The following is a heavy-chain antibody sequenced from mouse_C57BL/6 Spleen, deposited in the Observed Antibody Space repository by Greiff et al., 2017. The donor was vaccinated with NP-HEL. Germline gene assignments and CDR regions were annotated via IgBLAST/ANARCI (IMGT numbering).Heavy chain of an antibody. Sequence: DVQLVESGPGLVKPSQSLSLTCSVTGYSITSGYYWNWIRQFPGNKLEWMGYISYDGSNNYNPSLKNRISITRDTSKNQFFLKLNSVTTEDTATYYCARSYYDYFAWFAYWGQGTLVTVSA. V-gene: IGHV3-6*01. J-gene: IGHJ3*01. D-gene: IGHD2-4*01. CDR3: ARSYYDYFAWFAY. CDR2: ISYDGSN. CDR1: GYSITSGYY.